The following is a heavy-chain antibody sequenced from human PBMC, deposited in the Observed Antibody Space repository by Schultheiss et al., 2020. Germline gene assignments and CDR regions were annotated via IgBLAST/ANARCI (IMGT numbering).Heavy chain of an antibody. D-gene: IGHD6-19*01. CDR2: IKHSGST. Sequence: SQTLSLTCTVSGGSISSSSYYWGWIRQPPGKGLEWIGEIKHSGSTNYNPSLKSRVSISVDTSKKEFSLQLNSVTPEDTAVYYCARDGPPVAAPNYYYGMDVWGQGTTVTVSS. J-gene: IGHJ6*02. CDR3: ARDGPPVAAPNYYYGMDV. CDR1: GGSISSSSYY. V-gene: IGHV4-39*07.